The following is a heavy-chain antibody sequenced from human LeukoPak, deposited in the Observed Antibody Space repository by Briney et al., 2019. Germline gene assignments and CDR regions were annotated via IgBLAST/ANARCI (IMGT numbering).Heavy chain of an antibody. V-gene: IGHV1-18*01. D-gene: IGHD4-17*01. Sequence: ASVKVSCKASGYTFTSYGISWVRQAPGQGLEWMGWISAYNGNTNYAQKLQGRVTMTTDTSTSTAYMELRSLRSDDTAVYYCARDFYGDYEWHWFDHWGQGTLVTVSS. CDR3: ARDFYGDYEWHWFDH. CDR1: GYTFTSYG. J-gene: IGHJ5*02. CDR2: ISAYNGNT.